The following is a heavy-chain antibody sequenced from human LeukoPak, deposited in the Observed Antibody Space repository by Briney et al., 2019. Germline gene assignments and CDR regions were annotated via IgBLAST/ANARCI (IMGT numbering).Heavy chain of an antibody. J-gene: IGHJ4*02. CDR1: GGSISNGYW. V-gene: IGHV4-4*02. D-gene: IGHD4-17*01. Sequence: SGTLSLTCAVSGGSISNGYWWSWVRQPPGKGLEWIGEISHSGTTNYNPSLRSRVTISMDKSKNQFSLRLSSVTAADTAVYYCARNGYYSADYWGQGTLVTVSS. CDR2: ISHSGTT. CDR3: ARNGYYSADY.